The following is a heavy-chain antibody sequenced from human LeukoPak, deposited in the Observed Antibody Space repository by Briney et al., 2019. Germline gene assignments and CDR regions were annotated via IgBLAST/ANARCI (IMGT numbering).Heavy chain of an antibody. J-gene: IGHJ4*02. CDR2: ISAYNGNT. CDR3: ARWRGPTYYYDSSGYYYGFDY. V-gene: IGHV1-18*01. Sequence: GASVKVSCKASGYTFTSYGISWVRQAPGQGLGWMGWISAYNGNTNYAQKLQGRVTMTTDTSTSTAYMELRSLRSDEPAVYYCARWRGPTYYYDSSGYYYGFDYWGQGTLVTVSS. D-gene: IGHD3-22*01. CDR1: GYTFTSYG.